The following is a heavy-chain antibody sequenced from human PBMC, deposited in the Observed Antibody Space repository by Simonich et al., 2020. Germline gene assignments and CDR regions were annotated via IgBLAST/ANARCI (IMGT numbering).Heavy chain of an antibody. V-gene: IGHV5-51*03. D-gene: IGHD5-12*01. CDR2: LYPGDYDT. J-gene: IGHJ4*02. Sequence: EVQLVQSGAEVKKPGESLTISCKGSGYSFTSYWIGWVRQMPGKGLEVMGILYPGDYDTRYSPAFQGQVTISADQSISTAYLQWSSLKASDTAMYYCVRPDSGYDYFDYWGQGTLVTVSS. CDR1: GYSFTSYW. CDR3: VRPDSGYDYFDY.